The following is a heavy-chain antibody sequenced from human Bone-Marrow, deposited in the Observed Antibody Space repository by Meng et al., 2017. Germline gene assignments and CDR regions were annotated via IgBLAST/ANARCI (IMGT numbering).Heavy chain of an antibody. Sequence: GSLRLSCAVSGYSISSGYYWGWIRQPPGKGLEWIGSIYHSGSTYYNPSLKSRVTISVDTSKNQFSLKLSSVTAADTAVYYCASLGGEMATFANWDQGTLVTVSS. D-gene: IGHD5-24*01. CDR2: IYHSGST. CDR3: ASLGGEMATFAN. J-gene: IGHJ4*02. V-gene: IGHV4-38-2*01. CDR1: GYSISSGYY.